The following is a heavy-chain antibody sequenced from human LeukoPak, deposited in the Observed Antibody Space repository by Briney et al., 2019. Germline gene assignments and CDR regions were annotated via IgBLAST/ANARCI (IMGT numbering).Heavy chain of an antibody. D-gene: IGHD2-2*01. Sequence: GGSLRLSCAASGFTFSNYAMNWVRQAPGKGLEWVSSITSVSSYKYYADSVKGRFTISRDNAKNSLFLQMNSLRAEDTAIYYCARDPTADDYWGQGTLVTVSS. CDR1: GFTFSNYA. CDR2: ITSVSSYK. CDR3: ARDPTADDY. V-gene: IGHV3-21*01. J-gene: IGHJ4*02.